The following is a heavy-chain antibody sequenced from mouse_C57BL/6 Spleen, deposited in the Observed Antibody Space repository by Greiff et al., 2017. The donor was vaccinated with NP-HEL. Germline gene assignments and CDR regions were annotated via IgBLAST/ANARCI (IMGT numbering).Heavy chain of an antibody. J-gene: IGHJ1*03. CDR2: ISDGGSYP. CDR3: ARDGDYGSGNWDFDV. V-gene: IGHV5-4*01. Sequence: DVMLVESGGGLVKPGGSLKLSCAASGFTFSSYAMSWVRQTPEKRLEWVATISDGGSYPYYPDNVKGRFTISRDNTKNNLYLQSSHLKSEETAMYYCARDGDYGSGNWDFDVWGTGTTVTVSS. CDR1: GFTFSSYA. D-gene: IGHD1-1*01.